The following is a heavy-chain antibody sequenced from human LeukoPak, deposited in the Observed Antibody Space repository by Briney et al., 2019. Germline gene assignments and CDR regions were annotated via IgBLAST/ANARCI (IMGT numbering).Heavy chain of an antibody. CDR1: GGSISSGDYY. Sequence: SETLSLTCTVSGGSISSGDYYWSWIRQPPGKGLEWIGYIYYSGSTYYNPSLKSRVTISVDTSKNQLSLKLSSVTAADTAVYYCARGGHSTVTTDYWGQGTLVTVSS. V-gene: IGHV4-30-4*01. D-gene: IGHD4-17*01. J-gene: IGHJ4*02. CDR3: ARGGHSTVTTDY. CDR2: IYYSGST.